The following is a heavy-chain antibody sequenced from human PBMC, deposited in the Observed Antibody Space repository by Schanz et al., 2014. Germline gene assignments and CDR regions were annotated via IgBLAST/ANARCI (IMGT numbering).Heavy chain of an antibody. CDR3: AREYSSFDY. CDR2: IHYSGNT. D-gene: IGHD6-19*01. J-gene: IGHJ4*02. Sequence: QVQLQESGPGLVKSSETLSLTCTVSGGSVSTYYWHWIRQPPGKGLEWIGYIHYSGNTNYNPSLKSRVTISLDTSTNQFSLTVNSVTAADTAAYYCAREYSSFDYWGQGTLVTVSS. CDR1: GGSVSTYY. V-gene: IGHV4-59*02.